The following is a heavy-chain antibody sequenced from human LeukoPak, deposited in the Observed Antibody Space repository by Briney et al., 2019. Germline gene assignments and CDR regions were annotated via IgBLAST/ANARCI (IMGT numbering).Heavy chain of an antibody. D-gene: IGHD3-10*01. CDR2: INPSSGAT. Sequence: ASVKVSCNASGYTFNYYYMHWVRQAPGQGLEWMGWINPSSGATNYAQKFQGRVTMTRDTSVSTAYMELTRLRSDDSAVFYCIRGPGHYFDYWGQGTVVTVPS. CDR3: IRGPGHYFDY. J-gene: IGHJ4*02. V-gene: IGHV1-2*02. CDR1: GYTFNYYY.